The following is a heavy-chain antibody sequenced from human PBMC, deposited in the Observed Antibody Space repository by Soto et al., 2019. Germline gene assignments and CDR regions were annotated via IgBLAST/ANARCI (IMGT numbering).Heavy chain of an antibody. CDR1: GGSISSGGYY. CDR3: ARGPFIYDSSGHHLDY. J-gene: IGHJ4*02. Sequence: SETLSLTCTVSGGSISSGGYYWSWIRQHPGKGLEWIGYIYYSGSTYYNPSLKSRVTISVDTSKNQFSLKLSSVTAADTAVYYCARGPFIYDSSGHHLDYWGQGTLVTAPQ. CDR2: IYYSGST. V-gene: IGHV4-31*03. D-gene: IGHD3-22*01.